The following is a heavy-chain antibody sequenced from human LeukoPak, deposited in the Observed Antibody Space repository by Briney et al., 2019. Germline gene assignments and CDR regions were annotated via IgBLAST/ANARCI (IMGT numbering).Heavy chain of an antibody. CDR2: IIPILGIA. J-gene: IGHJ5*02. V-gene: IGHV1-69*04. CDR3: ARAITTGCVPAVRGNWFDP. D-gene: IGHD2-2*01. Sequence: ASVKVSCKASGGTFSSYAISWVRQAPGQGLEWMGRIIPILGIANYAQKFQGRVTITADKSTSTAYMELSSLRSEDTAVYYCARAITTGCVPAVRGNWFDPWGQGTLVTVSS. CDR1: GGTFSSYA.